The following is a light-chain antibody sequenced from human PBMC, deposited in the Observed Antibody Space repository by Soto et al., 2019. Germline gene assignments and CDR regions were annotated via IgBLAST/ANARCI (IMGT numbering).Light chain of an antibody. CDR2: APS. V-gene: IGKV1-39*01. J-gene: IGKJ1*01. Sequence: IQMSQSPSILSASEEDRVTITCMASQSISSYLNWYQQKPGKAPKLLIYAPSSLQSGVPSRFSGSGSGTDFTLTISSLQPEDFAAYYCQQSQSTPRTFGQGTKVDIK. CDR3: QQSQSTPRT. CDR1: QSISSY.